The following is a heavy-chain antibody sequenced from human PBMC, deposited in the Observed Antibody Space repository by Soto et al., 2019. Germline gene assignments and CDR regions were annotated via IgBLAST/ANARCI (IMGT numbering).Heavy chain of an antibody. CDR2: ISGSGGST. D-gene: IGHD6-6*01. CDR1: GFTFSSYA. CDR3: AKVSSSSVRNYFDY. Sequence: GGSLTLSCAASGFTFSSYAMSWVRQAPGKGLEWVSAISGSGGSTYYADSVKGRFTISRDNSKNTLYLQMNSLRAEDTAVYYCAKVSSSSVRNYFDYWGQGTLVTVSS. J-gene: IGHJ4*02. V-gene: IGHV3-23*01.